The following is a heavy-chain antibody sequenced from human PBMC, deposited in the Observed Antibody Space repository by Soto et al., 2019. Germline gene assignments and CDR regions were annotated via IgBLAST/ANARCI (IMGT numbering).Heavy chain of an antibody. J-gene: IGHJ3*01. CDR2: IFHSGDT. D-gene: IGHD6-19*01. Sequence: QVQLQESGPGLVKPSGTLSLTCAVSGDSISNSRWWTWVRQPPGKGLEWIGDIFHSGDTNYTPSPKSRVVISVDKSQNQFSLKVSSVTAADTAVYYCAYSTGWYRHDVWGQGTLVTVSS. V-gene: IGHV4-4*02. CDR1: GDSISNSRW. CDR3: AYSTGWYRHDV.